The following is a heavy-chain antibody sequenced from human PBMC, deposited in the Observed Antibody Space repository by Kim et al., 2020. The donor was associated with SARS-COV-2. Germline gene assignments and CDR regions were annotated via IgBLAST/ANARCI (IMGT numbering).Heavy chain of an antibody. V-gene: IGHV4-4*02. CDR2: IYHSGST. Sequence: SETLSLTCAVSGGSISSSNWWSWVRQPPGKGLEWIGEIYHSGSTNYNPSLKSRVTISVDKSKNQFSLKLSSVTAADTAVYYCARDQSPAIGYGSGSYFDYWGQGTLVTVSS. CDR1: GGSISSSNW. D-gene: IGHD3-10*01. J-gene: IGHJ4*02. CDR3: ARDQSPAIGYGSGSYFDY.